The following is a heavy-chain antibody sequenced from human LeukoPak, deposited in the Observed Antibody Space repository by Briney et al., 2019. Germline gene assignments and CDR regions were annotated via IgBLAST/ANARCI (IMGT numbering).Heavy chain of an antibody. CDR1: GFTFSSYS. V-gene: IGHV3-48*04. D-gene: IGHD6-19*01. CDR3: ARAPVKQWLVRYGNWFDP. CDR2: ISSSSSTI. J-gene: IGHJ5*02. Sequence: GGSLRLSCAASGFTFSSYSMNWVRQAPGKGLEWVSYISSSSSTIYYADSVKGRFTISRDNAKNSLYLQMNSLRAEDTAVYYCARAPVKQWLVRYGNWFDPWGQGTLVTVSS.